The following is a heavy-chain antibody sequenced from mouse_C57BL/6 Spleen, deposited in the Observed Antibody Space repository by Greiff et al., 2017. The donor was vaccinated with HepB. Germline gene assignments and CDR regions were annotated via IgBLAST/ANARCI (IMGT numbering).Heavy chain of an antibody. D-gene: IGHD3-3*01. CDR3: ARHGAGNYFDY. Sequence: DVMLVESGGDLVKPGGSLKLSCAASGFTFSSYGMSWVRQTPDKRLEWVATISSGGSYTYYPDSVKGRFTISRDNAKNTLYLQMSSLKSEDTAMYYCARHGAGNYFDYWGQGTTLTVSS. J-gene: IGHJ2*01. CDR2: ISSGGSYT. V-gene: IGHV5-6*02. CDR1: GFTFSSYG.